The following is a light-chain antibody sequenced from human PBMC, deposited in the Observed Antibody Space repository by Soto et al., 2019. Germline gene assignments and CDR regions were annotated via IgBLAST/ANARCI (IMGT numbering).Light chain of an antibody. CDR2: LEGSGSY. CDR3: ETWDSNTRV. Sequence: QTVVTQSSSASXSLGSSVKLTCTLSSGHSSYIIAWHQQQPGKAPRYLMKLEGSGSYNKGSGVPDRFSGSSSGADRYLTISNLHSEDEADYYCETWDSNTRVFGGGTKLTVL. CDR1: SGHSSYI. J-gene: IGLJ3*02. V-gene: IGLV4-60*03.